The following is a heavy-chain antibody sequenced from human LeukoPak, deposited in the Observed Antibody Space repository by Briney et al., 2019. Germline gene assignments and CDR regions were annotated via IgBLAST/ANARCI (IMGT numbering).Heavy chain of an antibody. J-gene: IGHJ2*01. CDR2: INAGDGNT. CDR1: GYTFTSYA. Sequence: ASVKVSCKASGYTFTSYAMHWVRQAPGQRLEWMGWINAGDGNTKYSQKFQGRVTITRDTSASTAYMELSSLRSEDTAVYYCARDKGWQSNWYFDLWGRGTLVTVSS. V-gene: IGHV1-3*01. D-gene: IGHD6-19*01. CDR3: ARDKGWQSNWYFDL.